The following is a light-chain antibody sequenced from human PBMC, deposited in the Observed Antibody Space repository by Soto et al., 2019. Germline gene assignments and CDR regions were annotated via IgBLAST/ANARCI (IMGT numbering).Light chain of an antibody. J-gene: IGKJ1*01. CDR2: KAS. V-gene: IGKV1-5*03. CDR3: QHYNGYSRA. Sequence: DIQMTQALSTLSASVGDRVTITCRASQSISSWLAWYQQKPGKAPKLLIYKASNLEGGVPSRFSGSGSGTEFTLTISSLQPDDFATYYCQHYNGYSRAFGQGTKVEIK. CDR1: QSISSW.